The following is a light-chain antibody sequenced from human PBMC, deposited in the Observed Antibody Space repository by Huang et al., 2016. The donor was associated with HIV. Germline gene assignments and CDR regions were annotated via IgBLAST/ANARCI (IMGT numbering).Light chain of an antibody. CDR2: EAS. J-gene: IGKJ2*01. Sequence: ERVLTQSPGTLSVSPGERVTLSCRTSQGIGNSLAWYQLRPGQAPRLLISEASIRASNSPARFSGGGSEIDFTLTISGLQSEDSAIYYCQQYHEWPRTFGQGTKVEIK. V-gene: IGKV3-15*01. CDR3: QQYHEWPRT. CDR1: QGIGNS.